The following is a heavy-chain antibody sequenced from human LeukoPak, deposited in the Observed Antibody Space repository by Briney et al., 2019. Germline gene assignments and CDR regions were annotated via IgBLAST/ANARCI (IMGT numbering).Heavy chain of an antibody. D-gene: IGHD6-25*01. CDR2: INQDGGEE. V-gene: IGHV3-7*01. CDR3: ARNQGGGWDV. J-gene: IGHJ6*02. CDR1: GFTFTTYW. Sequence: GGSLRLSCAASGFTFTTYWMSWVRQAPGMGLEWMANINQDGGEEHYVDSVKGRFTISRDNAKNSLSLQMNSLRAEDTAVYFCARNQGGGWDVWGQGTTVTVSS.